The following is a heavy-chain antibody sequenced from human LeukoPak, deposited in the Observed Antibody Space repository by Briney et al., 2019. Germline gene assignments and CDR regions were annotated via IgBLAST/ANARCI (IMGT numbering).Heavy chain of an antibody. J-gene: IGHJ4*02. Sequence: NLRETLSLTCAVYGGSFSGYYWSWIRQPPGKGLEWIGEINHSGSTNYNPSLKSRVTISVDTSKNQFSLKLSSVTAADTAVYYCARGRRYYYDSSGRLDYWGQGTLVTVSS. V-gene: IGHV4-34*01. CDR2: INHSGST. D-gene: IGHD3-22*01. CDR3: ARGRRYYYDSSGRLDY. CDR1: GGSFSGYY.